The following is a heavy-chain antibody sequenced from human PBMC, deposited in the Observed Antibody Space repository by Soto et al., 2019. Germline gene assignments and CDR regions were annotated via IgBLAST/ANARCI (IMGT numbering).Heavy chain of an antibody. Sequence: QAQLVQSGAEVKKPGSSMKVSCKASGDTFSSYGISWVRQAPGQGLEWMGEIIPIFGTANYAQNFQGRVTITADESTGTAYMELSSLRSEDTAVYYCARVLGHYGSGQYFDYWGQGTLVTVSS. CDR3: ARVLGHYGSGQYFDY. CDR1: GDTFSSYG. J-gene: IGHJ4*02. V-gene: IGHV1-69*19. CDR2: IIPIFGTA. D-gene: IGHD3-10*01.